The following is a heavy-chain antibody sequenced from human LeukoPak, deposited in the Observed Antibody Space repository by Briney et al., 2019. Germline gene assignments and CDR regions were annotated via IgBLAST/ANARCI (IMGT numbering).Heavy chain of an antibody. Sequence: PGGSLRLSCAASGFTFSDYYMSWIRQAPGKGLEWVSYISSSSSYTNYADSVKGRFTISRDNAKNSLYLQMNSLRAEDTAVYYCARDQRYSSSSQTSYGMDVWGQGTTVTVSS. CDR3: ARDQRYSSSSQTSYGMDV. CDR1: GFTFSDYY. CDR2: ISSSSSYT. V-gene: IGHV3-11*06. J-gene: IGHJ6*02. D-gene: IGHD6-6*01.